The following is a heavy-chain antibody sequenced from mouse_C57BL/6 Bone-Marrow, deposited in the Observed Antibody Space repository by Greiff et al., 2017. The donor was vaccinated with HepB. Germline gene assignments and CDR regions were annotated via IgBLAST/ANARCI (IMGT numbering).Heavy chain of an antibody. D-gene: IGHD1-1*01. CDR1: GYTFTSYW. CDR2: IDPSDSYP. J-gene: IGHJ1*03. CDR3: ASYYYGSSSNWYFDV. Sequence: QVQLQQPGAELVKPGASVKLSCKASGYTFTSYWMQWVKQRPGQGLEWIGEIDPSDSYPNYNQKFKGKATLTVDTSSSTAYMQLSCLTSEDSAVYYCASYYYGSSSNWYFDVWGTGTTVTVSS. V-gene: IGHV1-50*01.